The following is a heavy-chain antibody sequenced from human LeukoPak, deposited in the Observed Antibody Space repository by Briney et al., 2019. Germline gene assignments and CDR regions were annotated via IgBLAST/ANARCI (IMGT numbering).Heavy chain of an antibody. Sequence: PSETLSLTCTVSGDSISSSSYYWGWIRQPPGKGLEWLGTIYYSGTTYYNPSLKSRVTISVDTSKNQFSLRLSSVTAADTAVYYCARDFSSSSSVYYYYMDVWGRGTTVTVSS. J-gene: IGHJ6*03. CDR1: GDSISSSSYY. V-gene: IGHV4-39*07. CDR2: IYYSGTT. D-gene: IGHD6-6*01. CDR3: ARDFSSSSSVYYYYMDV.